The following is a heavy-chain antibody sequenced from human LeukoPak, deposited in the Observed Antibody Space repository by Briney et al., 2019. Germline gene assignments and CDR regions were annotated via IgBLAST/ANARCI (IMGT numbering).Heavy chain of an antibody. CDR1: GGSISGSSYY. CDR2: IHYSGRT. V-gene: IGHV4-39*01. D-gene: IGHD3-9*01. Sequence: SETLSLTCTVSGGSISGSSYYWTWIRQPPGKGLEWIASIHYSGRTNYSPTLQSRVTISVDMSQNQFSLKVNSVTAADTAVYYCARGSILSDYWGQGTLVTVSS. J-gene: IGHJ4*02. CDR3: ARGSILSDY.